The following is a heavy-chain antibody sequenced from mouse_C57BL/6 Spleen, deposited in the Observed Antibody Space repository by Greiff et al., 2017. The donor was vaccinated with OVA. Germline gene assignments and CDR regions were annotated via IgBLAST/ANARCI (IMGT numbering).Heavy chain of an antibody. CDR3: AREGCSGLFDY. CDR2: IYPGSGST. Sequence: VQLQQPGAELVKPGASVKMSCKASGYTFTSYWITWVKQRPGQGLEWIGDIYPGSGSTYYNEKFKGKATLTVDTSSSTAYMQLSSLTSEDTAVYYCAREGCSGLFDYWGQGTTLTVSA. D-gene: IGHD3-2*02. J-gene: IGHJ2*01. CDR1: GYTFTSYW. V-gene: IGHV1-55*01.